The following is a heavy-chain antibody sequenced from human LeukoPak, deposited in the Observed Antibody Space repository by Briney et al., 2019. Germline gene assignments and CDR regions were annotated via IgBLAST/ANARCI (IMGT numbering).Heavy chain of an antibody. J-gene: IGHJ4*02. D-gene: IGHD6-25*01. CDR2: INHSGST. V-gene: IGHV4-34*01. CDR1: GGSFSGYY. CDR3: ARRPSGRPFDY. Sequence: PSETLSLTCAVYGGSFSGYYWSWIRQPPGKGLEWIGEINHSGSTNYNPSLKSRVTISVDTSKNQFSLKLSSVTAADTAVYYCARRPSGRPFDYWGQGTLVTVSS.